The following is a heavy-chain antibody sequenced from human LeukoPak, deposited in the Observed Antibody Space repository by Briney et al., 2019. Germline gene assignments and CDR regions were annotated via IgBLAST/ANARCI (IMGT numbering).Heavy chain of an antibody. V-gene: IGHV5-51*01. J-gene: IGHJ6*02. Sequence: GESLKISCKGSGYSFTSYWIGWVRQMPGKGLEWMGIIYPGDSDTRYSPSFQGQVTVSADKSISTAYLQWSSLKASDTAMYYCARSKYSGGSCYLSSSYYYYYGMDVWGQGTAVTVSS. CDR2: IYPGDSDT. D-gene: IGHD2-15*01. CDR1: GYSFTSYW. CDR3: ARSKYSGGSCYLSSSYYYYYGMDV.